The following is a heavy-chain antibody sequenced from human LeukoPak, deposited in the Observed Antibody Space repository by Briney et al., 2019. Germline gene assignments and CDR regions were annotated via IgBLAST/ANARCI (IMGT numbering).Heavy chain of an antibody. D-gene: IGHD5-12*01. Sequence: PSETLSLTCTVSGGSVGSGSYYWSWIRQPPGKGLEWIGYIYYSGSTNYNPSLKSRVTISVDTSKNQFSLKLSSVTAADTAVYYCAREIKWLRLGYYYYGMDVWGQGTTVTVSS. CDR1: GGSVGSGSYY. CDR2: IYYSGST. V-gene: IGHV4-61*01. CDR3: AREIKWLRLGYYYYGMDV. J-gene: IGHJ6*02.